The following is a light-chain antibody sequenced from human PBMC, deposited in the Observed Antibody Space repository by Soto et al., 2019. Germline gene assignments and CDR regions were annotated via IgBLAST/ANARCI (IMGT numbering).Light chain of an antibody. J-gene: IGKJ2*01. CDR2: GAS. CDR1: QSVSTSY. CDR3: QQYGSSAYT. Sequence: EIVLTQSPGTLSLSPGERATLSCRASQSVSTSYLAWYQQKPGQAPRLLIYGASSRATGIPDRFSGSGSGTHFPLTVSRLEPEDVAVYYCQQYGSSAYTFGQGTKLEIK. V-gene: IGKV3-20*01.